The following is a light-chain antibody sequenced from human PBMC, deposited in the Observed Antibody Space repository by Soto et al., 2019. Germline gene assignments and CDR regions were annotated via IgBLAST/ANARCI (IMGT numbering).Light chain of an antibody. CDR1: QSVSSF. Sequence: EIVLTQSPATLSLSPGERATLSCRASQSVSSFLAWYQQKPGQAPRLLIYDASNRATDIPARFSGSGSGTDFTLTISSLEPEDSAIYFCQQSSGWPPTLGGGTKVDIK. CDR2: DAS. J-gene: IGKJ4*01. V-gene: IGKV3-11*01. CDR3: QQSSGWPPT.